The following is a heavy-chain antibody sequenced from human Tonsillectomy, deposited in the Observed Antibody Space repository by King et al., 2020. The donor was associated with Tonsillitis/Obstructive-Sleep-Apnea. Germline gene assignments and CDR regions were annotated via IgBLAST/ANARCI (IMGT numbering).Heavy chain of an antibody. D-gene: IGHD2-2*01. CDR2: IYYSGST. V-gene: IGHV4-39*01. CDR3: ARLPSDIVVVPAAIHYMDV. J-gene: IGHJ6*03. CDR1: GGSISSSSYY. Sequence: QLQESGPGLVKPSETLSLTCTVSGGSISSSSYYWGWIRQPPGKGLEWIGSIYYSGSTYYNPSLKSRVTISVDTSKNQFSLKLSSVTAADTAGYYCARLPSDIVVVPAAIHYMDVWGKGTTVTVSS.